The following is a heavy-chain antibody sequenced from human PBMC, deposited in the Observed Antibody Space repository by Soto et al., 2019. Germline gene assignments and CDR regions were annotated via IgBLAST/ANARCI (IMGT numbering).Heavy chain of an antibody. CDR1: GYSFTTYG. CDR2: ISPYTGKT. Sequence: ASVKVSCKASGYSFTTYGISWVRQAPGQGLEWMGWISPYTGKTNYAQKLQGRVTMTTDTSTSTAYMDLRSLRSDDTAVYYCARDRYYDILTGPAYWGQGTLVTVSS. CDR3: ARDRYYDILTGPAY. D-gene: IGHD3-9*01. J-gene: IGHJ4*02. V-gene: IGHV1-18*04.